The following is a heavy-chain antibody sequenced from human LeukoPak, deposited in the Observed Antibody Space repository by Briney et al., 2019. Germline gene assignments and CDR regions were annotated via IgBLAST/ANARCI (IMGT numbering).Heavy chain of an antibody. D-gene: IGHD5-12*01. V-gene: IGHV4-59*08. Sequence: PSETLSLTCTVSGGSISSYYWSWLRQPPGKGLEWIGYIYSSGSAIYNPSLKSRVTISEDTSKNQFSLKLSSVTAADTAVYYCARHGGGYDYDYWGQGTLVTVSS. CDR3: ARHGGGYDYDY. J-gene: IGHJ4*02. CDR2: IYSSGSA. CDR1: GGSISSYY.